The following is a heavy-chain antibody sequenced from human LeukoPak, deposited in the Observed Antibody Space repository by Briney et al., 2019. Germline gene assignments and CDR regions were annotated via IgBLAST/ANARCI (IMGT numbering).Heavy chain of an antibody. J-gene: IGHJ4*02. CDR2: ISGSGGST. Sequence: GGSLRLSCAASGFTFSSYAMSWVRQAPGKGLEWVSAISGSGGSTYYADTVKGRFTISRDNSKNTLYLQMNSLRAEDTAVYYCAKGKDSSSWYPYFDYWGQGTLVTVSS. CDR1: GFTFSSYA. D-gene: IGHD6-13*01. V-gene: IGHV3-23*01. CDR3: AKGKDSSSWYPYFDY.